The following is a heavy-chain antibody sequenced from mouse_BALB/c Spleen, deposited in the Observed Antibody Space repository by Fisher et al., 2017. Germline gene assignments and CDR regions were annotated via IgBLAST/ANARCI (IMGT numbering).Heavy chain of an antibody. V-gene: IGHV5-17*02. Sequence: RFTISRDNPKNTLFLQMTSLRSEDTAMYYCARDRWSLRGYFDVWGAGTTVTVSS. D-gene: IGHD2-1*01. CDR3: ARDRWSLRGYFDV. J-gene: IGHJ1*01.